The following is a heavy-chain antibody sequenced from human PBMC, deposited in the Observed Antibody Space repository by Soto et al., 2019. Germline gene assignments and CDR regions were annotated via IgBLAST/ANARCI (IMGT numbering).Heavy chain of an antibody. CDR3: ARWSYLDY. V-gene: IGHV3-23*01. Sequence: DVQLWESGGGLVQPGGSLRLSCAASGFSFGSYDLSWVRQAPGKGLEWVSTISGSDGKTFYADSVKGRFSISRDTSQSTLYLQMNSLRADDTAMYYGARWSYLDYWGQGTRVTVSS. D-gene: IGHD3-3*01. J-gene: IGHJ4*02. CDR1: GFSFGSYD. CDR2: ISGSDGKT.